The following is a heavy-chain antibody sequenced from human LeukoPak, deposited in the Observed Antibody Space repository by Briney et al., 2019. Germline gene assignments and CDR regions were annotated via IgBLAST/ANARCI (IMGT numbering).Heavy chain of an antibody. V-gene: IGHV1-69*05. CDR2: IIPIFGTA. CDR3: ASGVVVPAVHHYYYYYMDV. CDR1: GYTFTSYG. D-gene: IGHD2-2*01. Sequence: ASVKVSCKASGYTFTSYGISWVRQAPGQGLEWMGGIIPIFGTANYAQKFQGRVTITTDESTSTAYMELSSLRSEDTAVYYCASGVVVPAVHHYYYYYMDVWGKGTTVTVSS. J-gene: IGHJ6*03.